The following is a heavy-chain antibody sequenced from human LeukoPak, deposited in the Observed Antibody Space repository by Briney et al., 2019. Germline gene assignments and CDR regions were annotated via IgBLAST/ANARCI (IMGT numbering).Heavy chain of an antibody. Sequence: GGSLRLSCAVSGFTFSNYWMHWVRQGPGKGLAWVSHITNDGSDTGYADSVKGRFTISRDNAKNTLYLHMDSLSPEDTAVYYCARDASPGDFDLWGRGTLVTVSS. CDR2: ITNDGSDT. CDR1: GFTFSNYW. CDR3: ARDASPGDFDL. D-gene: IGHD1-26*01. V-gene: IGHV3-74*01. J-gene: IGHJ2*01.